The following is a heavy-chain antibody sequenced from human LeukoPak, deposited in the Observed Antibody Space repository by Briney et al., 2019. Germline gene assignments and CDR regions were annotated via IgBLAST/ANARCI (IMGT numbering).Heavy chain of an antibody. V-gene: IGHV3-33*01. J-gene: IGHJ4*02. CDR1: GFTFSSYG. CDR3: ARAQAIVGATDFDY. CDR2: IWYDGSNK. Sequence: PGRSLRLSCAASGFTFSSYGMHWVRQAPGKGLEWVAVIWYDGSNKYYADSVKGRFTISRDNSKNTLYLQMNSLRAEDTAVYYCARAQAIVGATDFDYWGQGTLVTVSS. D-gene: IGHD1-26*01.